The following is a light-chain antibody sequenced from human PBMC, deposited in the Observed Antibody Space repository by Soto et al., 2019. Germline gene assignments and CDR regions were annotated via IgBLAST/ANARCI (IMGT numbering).Light chain of an antibody. CDR2: GAS. Sequence: EIVLTQSPGTLSLYQGERATLSCRASQSVSSSYLAWYQQKPGQAPRLLISGASTRATGIPDRFTGSGSGTDFTLTISRLEPEDFAVYYCEQYDGSPRTFGQGTKVDI. J-gene: IGKJ1*01. V-gene: IGKV3-20*01. CDR3: EQYDGSPRT. CDR1: QSVSSSY.